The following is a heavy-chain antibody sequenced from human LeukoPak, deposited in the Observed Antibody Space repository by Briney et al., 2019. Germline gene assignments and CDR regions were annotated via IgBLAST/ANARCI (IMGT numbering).Heavy chain of an antibody. CDR2: ISGSGGST. Sequence: GGSLRLSCAASGFTFSSYAMSWVRQAPGKGLEWVSAISGSGGSTYYADSVKGRFTISRDNSKNTLYLQMNSLRAEDTAVYYCANPRGDGYFGYWGQGTLVTVSS. J-gene: IGHJ4*02. V-gene: IGHV3-23*01. CDR1: GFTFSSYA. D-gene: IGHD3-10*01. CDR3: ANPRGDGYFGY.